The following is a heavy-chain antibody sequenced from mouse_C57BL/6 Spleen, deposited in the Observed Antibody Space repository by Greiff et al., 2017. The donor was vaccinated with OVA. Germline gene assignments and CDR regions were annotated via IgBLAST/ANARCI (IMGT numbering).Heavy chain of an antibody. V-gene: IGHV1-15*01. Sequence: QVQLQQSGAELVRPGASVTLSCKASGYTFTDYEMHWVKQTPVHGLEWIGAIDPETGGTAYHQKFQGKAILTADTSSSTAYMELRSLTSEDSADYYGTPGPEFITTVGGAMDDWGQGTSVTVSS. J-gene: IGHJ4*01. CDR3: TPGPEFITTVGGAMDD. CDR1: GYTFTDYE. CDR2: IDPETGGT. D-gene: IGHD1-1*01.